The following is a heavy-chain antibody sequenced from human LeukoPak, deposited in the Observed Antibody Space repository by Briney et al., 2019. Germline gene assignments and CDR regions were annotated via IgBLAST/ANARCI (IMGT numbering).Heavy chain of an antibody. Sequence: PSETLSLTCTVSGYSISSGYYWGWIRQPPGKGLEWIGSIYHSGSTYYNPSLKSRVTISVDTSKNQFSLKLSSVTAADTAVYYCARTYHSSGRGYFDYWGQGTLVTVSS. CDR1: GYSISSGYY. D-gene: IGHD6-19*01. V-gene: IGHV4-38-2*02. CDR2: IYHSGST. CDR3: ARTYHSSGRGYFDY. J-gene: IGHJ4*02.